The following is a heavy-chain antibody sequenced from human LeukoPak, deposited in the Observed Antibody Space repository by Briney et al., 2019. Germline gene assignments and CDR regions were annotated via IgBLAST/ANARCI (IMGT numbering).Heavy chain of an antibody. CDR3: ARTPIPTTGDAFDI. V-gene: IGHV1-3*01. CDR1: GYTLTSYA. D-gene: IGHD4-17*01. Sequence: GASVKVSCKASGYTLTSYAMHWVRQAPGQRLEWRGWINAGNGNTKYSQKFQGRVTITRDTSASTAYMELSSLRSEDTAVYYCARTPIPTTGDAFDIWGQGTMVTVSS. J-gene: IGHJ3*02. CDR2: INAGNGNT.